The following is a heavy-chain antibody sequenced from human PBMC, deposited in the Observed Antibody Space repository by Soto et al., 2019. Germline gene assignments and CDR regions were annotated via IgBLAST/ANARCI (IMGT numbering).Heavy chain of an antibody. V-gene: IGHV3-23*01. CDR2: ISGSGGST. CDR1: GFTFSSYA. CDR3: ARELYSYGYTPPAHFDY. Sequence: PGGSLRLSCAASGFTFSSYAMSWVRQAPGKGLEWVSAISGSGGSTYYADSVKGRFTISRDNSKNTLYLQMNSLRAEDTAVYYCARELYSYGYTPPAHFDYWGQGTLVTVSS. D-gene: IGHD5-18*01. J-gene: IGHJ4*02.